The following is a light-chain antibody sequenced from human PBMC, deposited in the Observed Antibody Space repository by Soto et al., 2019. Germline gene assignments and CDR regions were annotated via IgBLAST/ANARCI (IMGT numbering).Light chain of an antibody. V-gene: IGLV2-8*01. CDR1: SSDVGGYNY. J-gene: IGLJ2*01. CDR3: SSYAGSDNWV. Sequence: QSVLTQPPSASGSLGQSVTISCTGTSSDVGGYNYVSWYQQHPGKAPKLMISGVSERPSGVTDRFSGSKSGNTASLTVSGLQAEDEADYYCSSYAGSDNWVFGGGTKLTVL. CDR2: GVS.